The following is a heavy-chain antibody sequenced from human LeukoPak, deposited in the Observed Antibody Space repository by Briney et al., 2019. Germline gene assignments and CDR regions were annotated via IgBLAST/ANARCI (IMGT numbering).Heavy chain of an antibody. Sequence: SETLSLTCAVYGGSFSGYYWSWIRQPPGKGLEWIGEINHSGSTNYNPSLKSRVTISVDTSKNQFSLKLSFVTAADTAVYYCAKAGISDFDYWGQGTLVTVSS. D-gene: IGHD4-23*01. CDR2: INHSGST. J-gene: IGHJ4*02. V-gene: IGHV4-34*01. CDR3: AKAGISDFDY. CDR1: GGSFSGYY.